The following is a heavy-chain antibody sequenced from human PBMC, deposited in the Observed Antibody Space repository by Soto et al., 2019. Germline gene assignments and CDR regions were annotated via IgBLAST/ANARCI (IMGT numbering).Heavy chain of an antibody. J-gene: IGHJ4*02. V-gene: IGHV3-23*01. CDR3: AKLRGYSSGWTDF. CDR1: GFTFSSYV. D-gene: IGHD6-19*01. Sequence: EVQLLESGGGLVQPGGSLRLSCAASGFTFSSYVMSWVRQAPGKGLEGVSAISAGGGSTYYADSVKGRFTISRYNSKNTLYLQMNSLRAEDTAVYYCAKLRGYSSGWTDFWGQGTLVTVSS. CDR2: ISAGGGST.